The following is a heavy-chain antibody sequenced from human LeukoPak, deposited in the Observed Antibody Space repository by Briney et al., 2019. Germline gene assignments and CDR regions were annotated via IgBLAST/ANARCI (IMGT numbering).Heavy chain of an antibody. Sequence: SVKVSCKASGGTFSSYAISWVRRAPGQGLEWMGGIIPIFGTANYAQKFQGRVTITADESTSTAYMELSSLRSEDTAVYYCARGGRAYYDFWSAIRSGMDVWGQGTTVTVSS. CDR1: GGTFSSYA. V-gene: IGHV1-69*13. D-gene: IGHD3-3*01. CDR2: IIPIFGTA. CDR3: ARGGRAYYDFWSAIRSGMDV. J-gene: IGHJ6*02.